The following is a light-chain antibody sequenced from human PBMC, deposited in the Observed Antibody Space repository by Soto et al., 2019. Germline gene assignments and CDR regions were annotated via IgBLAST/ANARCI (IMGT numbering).Light chain of an antibody. Sequence: QLVLTQPPSASASLGASVTLTCTLSSGYSNYKVDWYQQRPGKGPRFVMRVGTGGIVGSKGDGIPDRFSVLGSGLNRYLTIKNIQEEDESDYHCGADHGSGINVVLFCGGTKLTVL. V-gene: IGLV9-49*01. CDR2: VGTGGIVG. J-gene: IGLJ2*01. CDR3: GADHGSGINVVL. CDR1: SGYSNYK.